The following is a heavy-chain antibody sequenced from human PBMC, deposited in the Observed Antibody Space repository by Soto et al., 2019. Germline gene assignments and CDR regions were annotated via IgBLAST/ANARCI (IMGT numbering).Heavy chain of an antibody. J-gene: IGHJ4*02. D-gene: IGHD2-21*01. V-gene: IGHV3-30*03. CDR1: GFIFSSYG. CDR2: MSFDGSIK. Sequence: PGGSLRLSCAASGFIFSSYGMNWVRQAPGKGLEWVAVMSFDGSIKYYADSVKGRFTISRDNTESSLFLQMNSLGVDDTAVYSCVRGGGGGLFEHWGQGVLVTVSS. CDR3: VRGGGGGLFEH.